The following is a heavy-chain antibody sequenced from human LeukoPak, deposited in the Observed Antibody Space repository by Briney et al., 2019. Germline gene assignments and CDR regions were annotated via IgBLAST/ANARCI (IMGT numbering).Heavy chain of an antibody. CDR1: GYTFTSYG. V-gene: IGHV1-18*01. J-gene: IGHJ6*03. CDR2: ISAYNGNT. CDR3: ARDSATAVALDYYYYMDV. Sequence: GASVKVSCKASGYTFTSYGISWVRQAPGQGLEWMGWISAYNGNTNYAQKLQGRVTMTTDTSTSTAYMELRSLRSDDTAVYYCARDSATAVALDYYYYMDVWGKGTTVTISS. D-gene: IGHD6-19*01.